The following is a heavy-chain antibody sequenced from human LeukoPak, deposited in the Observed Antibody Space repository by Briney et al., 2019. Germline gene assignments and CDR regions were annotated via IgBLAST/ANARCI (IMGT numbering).Heavy chain of an antibody. Sequence: GGSLRLSCAASGFTFSSYWMSWVRQAPGKGLEWVANIKQDGSEKHYVDSVKGRFTISRDNAKNSLYLQMNSLRGEDTAVYYCAREEHYDFWSGYYYYYGMDVWGQGTTVTVSS. CDR1: GFTFSSYW. J-gene: IGHJ6*02. V-gene: IGHV3-7*01. CDR2: IKQDGSEK. D-gene: IGHD3-3*01. CDR3: AREEHYDFWSGYYYYYGMDV.